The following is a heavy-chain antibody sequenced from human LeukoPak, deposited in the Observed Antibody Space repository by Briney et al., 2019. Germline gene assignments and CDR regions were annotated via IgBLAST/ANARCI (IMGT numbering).Heavy chain of an antibody. CDR2: IYYSGST. D-gene: IGHD3-16*01. V-gene: IGHV4-59*01. J-gene: IGHJ3*02. Sequence: PSETLSLTCTVSGGSISSYYWCWIRQPPGKGLEWIGYIYYSGSTNYNPSLKSRVTISVDTSKNQFSLKLSSVTAADTAVYYCARGSGGIPSPAFDIWGQGTMVTVSS. CDR1: GGSISSYY. CDR3: ARGSGGIPSPAFDI.